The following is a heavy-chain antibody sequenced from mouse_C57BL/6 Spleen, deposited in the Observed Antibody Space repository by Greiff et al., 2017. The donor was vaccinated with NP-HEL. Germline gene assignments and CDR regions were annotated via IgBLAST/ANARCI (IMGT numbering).Heavy chain of an antibody. Sequence: QVQLKESGPGLVQPSQSLSITCTVSGFSLTSYGVHWVRQSPGKGLEWLGVIWSGGSTDYNAAFISRLSISKDNSKSQVFFKMNSLQADDTAIYYCARNDGNYDYYAMDYWGQGTSVTVSS. D-gene: IGHD2-1*01. V-gene: IGHV2-2*01. CDR3: ARNDGNYDYYAMDY. CDR2: IWSGGST. CDR1: GFSLTSYG. J-gene: IGHJ4*01.